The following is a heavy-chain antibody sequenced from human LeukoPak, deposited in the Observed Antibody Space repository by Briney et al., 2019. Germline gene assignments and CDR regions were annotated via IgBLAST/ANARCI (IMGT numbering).Heavy chain of an antibody. J-gene: IGHJ6*03. D-gene: IGHD4-23*01. CDR2: IYYSGST. V-gene: IGHV4-39*07. CDR1: GGSISSGSYY. CDR3: ARVDYGGNPEPPNYYYYYYMDV. Sequence: SETLSLTCTVSGGSISSGSYYWGWIRQPPGKGLEWIGSIYYSGSTNYNPSLKSRVTISVDTSKNQFSLKLSSVTAADSALYYCARVDYGGNPEPPNYYYYYYMDVWGKGTTVTVSS.